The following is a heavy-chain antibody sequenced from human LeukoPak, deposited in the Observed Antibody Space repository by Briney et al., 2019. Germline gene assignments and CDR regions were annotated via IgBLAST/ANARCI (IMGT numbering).Heavy chain of an antibody. J-gene: IGHJ2*01. CDR2: INHSGST. D-gene: IGHD5-24*01. V-gene: IGHV4-34*01. CDR1: GGSFSGYY. Sequence: SETLSLTCAVYGGSFSGYYWSWIRQPPGKGLEWIGEINHSGSTNYNPSLKSRVTISVDTSKNQFSLKLSSVTAADTAVYYCARARFGQRRLQLSSWYFDPWGRGTLVTVSS. CDR3: ARARFGQRRLQLSSWYFDP.